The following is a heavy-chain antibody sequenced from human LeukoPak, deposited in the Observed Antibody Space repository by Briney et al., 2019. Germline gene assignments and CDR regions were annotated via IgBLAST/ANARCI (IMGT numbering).Heavy chain of an antibody. J-gene: IGHJ2*01. D-gene: IGHD5-18*01. CDR3: AKEGDTALVTGYFDL. CDR1: GGTFGIYV. Sequence: ASVKVSCKASGGTFGIYVISWVRQPPGQGLEWMGGIIPIFGTAHYAQKFQGRLTITADESTSTVYMEMSSLRSEDTAMYYCAKEGDTALVTGYFDLWGRGTLVTVSS. V-gene: IGHV1-69*13. CDR2: IIPIFGTA.